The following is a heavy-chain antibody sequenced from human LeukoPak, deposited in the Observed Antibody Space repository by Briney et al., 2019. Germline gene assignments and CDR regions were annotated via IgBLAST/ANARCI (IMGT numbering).Heavy chain of an antibody. CDR2: IFASGTA. J-gene: IGHJ4*02. Sequence: SETLSLTCSVSGGSINSDSDYWSWIRQPAGKGLQWIGRIFASGTANYNPSLKGRVTLSVDTSTNQFSLNLSSVTAADTAVYYCATLSYSGTFDSWGQGTMVTVSS. CDR3: ATLSYSGTFDS. D-gene: IGHD1-26*01. CDR1: GGSINSDSDY. V-gene: IGHV4-61*02.